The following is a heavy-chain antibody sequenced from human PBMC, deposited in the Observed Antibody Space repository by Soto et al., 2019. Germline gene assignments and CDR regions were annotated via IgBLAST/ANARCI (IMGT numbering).Heavy chain of an antibody. CDR2: INNLGSI. D-gene: IGHD6-25*01. CDR3: ARPGVAAAGNFDS. Sequence: XGTLSLTCAVSGGSFTGYYWAWIRQVPGGGLEWLGEINNLGSIHHNPSLMNRVTLSADTSRSQFSLEITSLTAVDTAVYCCARPGVAAAGNFDSWGPGTLVTVSS. CDR1: GGSFTGYY. V-gene: IGHV4-34*01. J-gene: IGHJ4*02.